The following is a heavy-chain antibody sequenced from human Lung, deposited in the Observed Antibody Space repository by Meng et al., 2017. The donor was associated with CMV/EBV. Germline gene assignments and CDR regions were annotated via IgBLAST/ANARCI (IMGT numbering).Heavy chain of an antibody. CDR3: ARGDSSSSSSYFDD. CDR1: GDSISSSNW. CDR2: IYHSGST. J-gene: IGHJ4*02. D-gene: IGHD6-6*01. Sequence: SETLSLTCAVSGDSISSSNWWSWVRQPPGKGLEWIGEIYHSGSTNYNPSLKSRVTISVDKSKNQFSLKLSSVTAADTAVYYCARGDSSSSSSYFDDWGQGTXVTVSS. V-gene: IGHV4-4*02.